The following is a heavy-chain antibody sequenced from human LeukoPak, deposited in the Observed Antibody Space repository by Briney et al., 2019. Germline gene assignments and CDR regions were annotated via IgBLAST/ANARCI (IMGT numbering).Heavy chain of an antibody. CDR3: ARSLGYCTNGVCYDLPRY. Sequence: SETLSLTCALYGGSPSGYYWSWISHPPERGREWVWETKHRVSTNYNTSPKSRVTISVDTSKNQFSLKLSSVTAADTAVYYCARSLGYCTNGVCYDLPRYWGQGTLVTVSS. CDR2: TKHRVST. D-gene: IGHD2-8*01. V-gene: IGHV4-34*01. CDR1: GGSPSGYY. J-gene: IGHJ4*02.